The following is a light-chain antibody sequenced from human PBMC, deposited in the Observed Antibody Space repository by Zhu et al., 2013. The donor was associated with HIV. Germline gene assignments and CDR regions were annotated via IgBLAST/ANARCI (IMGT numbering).Light chain of an antibody. V-gene: IGKV3-20*01. CDR2: GAS. Sequence: EIVLTQSPGTLSLSPGERATLSCTASQSVSSSYLTWYQQRPGQAPRLLIFGASSRASGIPDRFSGSGSGTDFTLTISRLEPEDFAVYYCQQYDSSPLTFGGGTKVE. CDR1: QSVSSSY. J-gene: IGKJ4*01. CDR3: QQYDSSPLT.